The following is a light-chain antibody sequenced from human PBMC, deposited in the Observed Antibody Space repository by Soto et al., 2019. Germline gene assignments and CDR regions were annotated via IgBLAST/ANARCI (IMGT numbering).Light chain of an antibody. Sequence: QSALTQPRSVSGSPGQSVTISCTGTISDVAGYNYVSWYQHHPGKAPKLLISDVTKRPSWVPDRFSCSKSGSTASLTISELQAEDEADYYCSSYAGSNNLVFGGGTKLTVL. J-gene: IGLJ2*01. CDR2: DVT. CDR1: ISDVAGYNY. CDR3: SSYAGSNNLV. V-gene: IGLV2-11*01.